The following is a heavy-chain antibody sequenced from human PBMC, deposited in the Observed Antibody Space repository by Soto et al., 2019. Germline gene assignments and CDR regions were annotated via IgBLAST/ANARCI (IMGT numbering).Heavy chain of an antibody. D-gene: IGHD1-1*01. CDR1: GFTLSRYW. CDR2: INPDGSTT. V-gene: IGHV3-74*01. Sequence: EVQLVESGGGLVQPGGSLRLSCAASGFTLSRYWVHWVRQVPGKGLVWVSRINPDGSTTNYADSVKGRFTVSRDNAKNTLYLHMNSLRAEDTAVYYCTRDTTGPDDHWGQGTLVTVSS. J-gene: IGHJ4*02. CDR3: TRDTTGPDDH.